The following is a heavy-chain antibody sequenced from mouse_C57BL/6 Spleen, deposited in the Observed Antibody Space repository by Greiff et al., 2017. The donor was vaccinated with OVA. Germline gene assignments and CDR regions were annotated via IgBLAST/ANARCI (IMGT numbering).Heavy chain of an antibody. D-gene: IGHD1-1*01. V-gene: IGHV1-81*01. CDR1: GYTFTSYG. CDR2: IYPRCGTT. CDR3: AGSNYYGSSYDAMDY. J-gene: IGHJ4*01. Sequence: VHVVESGAELARPGASVKLSCKASGYTFTSYGISWVKQRTGQGLEWIGEIYPRCGTTYYNEKFKGKATLTADKSSSAAYMELRSLTSEDSAVYFGAGSNYYGSSYDAMDYWGQGTTVTVSS.